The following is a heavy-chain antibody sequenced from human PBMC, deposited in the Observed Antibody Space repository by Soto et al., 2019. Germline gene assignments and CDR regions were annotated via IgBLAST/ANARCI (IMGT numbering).Heavy chain of an antibody. J-gene: IGHJ6*02. CDR3: ARDVTVGATYSGPYFYSMYV. CDR2: IWYDGSNY. V-gene: IGHV3-33*01. Sequence: SLRLSCAQCEFTFSDYAIPCSRQLPRTGMDRVAVIWYDGSNYRDADFVKGRFTISRANSKRTLYLQLNSLRAADPAVYYCARDVTVGATYSGPYFYSMYVWGQGTTVTVCS. CDR1: EFTFSDYA. D-gene: IGHD1-26*01.